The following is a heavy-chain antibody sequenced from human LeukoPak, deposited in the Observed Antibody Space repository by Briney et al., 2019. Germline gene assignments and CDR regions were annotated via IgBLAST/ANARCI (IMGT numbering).Heavy chain of an antibody. CDR3: ARKTYSSSWYYHGPYYYYGMDV. V-gene: IGHV1-18*01. J-gene: IGHJ6*02. CDR2: ISAYNSNT. D-gene: IGHD6-13*01. CDR1: GYTFTSYG. Sequence: ASVKVSCKASGYTFTSYGISWVRQAPGQGLEWMGWISAYNSNTNYAQKLQGRVTMTTDTSTSTAYMELRSLRSDDTAVYYCARKTYSSSWYYHGPYYYYGMDVWGQGTTVTVSS.